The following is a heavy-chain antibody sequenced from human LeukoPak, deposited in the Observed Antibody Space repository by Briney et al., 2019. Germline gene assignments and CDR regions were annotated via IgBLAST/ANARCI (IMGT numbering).Heavy chain of an antibody. Sequence: SETLSLTCAVSGYSISSGYYWGWIRQSPGKGLEWIGSIYHSGTTYYNPSLKGRVTVSVDRSRNQFSLNLTSVTAADTAVFYCARETGGGPNGGADYGGQEPLATAPS. J-gene: IGHJ4*02. V-gene: IGHV4-38-2*02. CDR1: GYSISSGYY. D-gene: IGHD4-23*01. CDR3: ARETGGGPNGGADY. CDR2: IYHSGTT.